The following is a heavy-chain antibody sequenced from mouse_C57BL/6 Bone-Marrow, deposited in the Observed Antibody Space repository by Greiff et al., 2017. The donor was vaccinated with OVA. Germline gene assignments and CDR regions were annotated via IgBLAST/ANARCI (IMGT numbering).Heavy chain of an antibody. CDR1: GFSLSTSGMG. CDR2: IYWDDDK. D-gene: IGHD1-1*01. J-gene: IGHJ1*03. Sequence: VKLVESGPGILQSSQTLSLTCSFSGFSLSTSGMGVSWIRQPSGKGLEWLAHIYWDDDKRYNPSLKSRLTISKDTSRNQVFLKITSVDTADTATYYCARRARDYYGSFYWYFDVWGTGTTVTVSS. CDR3: ARRARDYYGSFYWYFDV. V-gene: IGHV8-12*01.